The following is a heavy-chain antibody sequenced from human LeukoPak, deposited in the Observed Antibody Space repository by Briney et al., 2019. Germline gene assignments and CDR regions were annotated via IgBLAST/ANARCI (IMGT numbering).Heavy chain of an antibody. J-gene: IGHJ4*02. Sequence: ASVKVSFKASGYTFTGYYMHWVRQAPGQGLEWLAWINPNSGGTNYAQNFQGRVIMTRDTSISTAYMELTRLRSDDTAVYYCARGLGVPAETTTLFDYWGQGTLVTVSS. CDR3: ARGLGVPAETTTLFDY. CDR1: GYTFTGYY. D-gene: IGHD2-2*01. V-gene: IGHV1-2*02. CDR2: INPNSGGT.